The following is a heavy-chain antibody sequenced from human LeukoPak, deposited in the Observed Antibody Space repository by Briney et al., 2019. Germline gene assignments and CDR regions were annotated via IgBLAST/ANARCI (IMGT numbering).Heavy chain of an antibody. CDR1: GFTFSSYS. Sequence: GGSLRLSCAASGFTFSSYSMNWVRQAPGKGLEWVSSISSSSSYIYYADSEKGRFTISRDNAKNSLYLQMNSLRAEDTAVYYCARDSIAALGDFDYWGQGTLVTVSS. V-gene: IGHV3-21*01. CDR3: ARDSIAALGDFDY. J-gene: IGHJ4*02. D-gene: IGHD6-6*01. CDR2: ISSSSSYI.